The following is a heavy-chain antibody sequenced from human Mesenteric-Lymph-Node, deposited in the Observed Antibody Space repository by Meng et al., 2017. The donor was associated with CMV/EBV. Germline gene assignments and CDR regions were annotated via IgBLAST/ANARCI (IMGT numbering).Heavy chain of an antibody. Sequence: GESLKISCAASGFTFSNAWMSWVRQAPGKGLEWVGRIKSKTDGGTTDYAAPVKGRFTISRDDSKNTLYLQMNSLKTEDTAVYYCTAQMGGFKGQQLVLFDYWGQGTLVTVSS. J-gene: IGHJ4*02. CDR1: GFTFSNAW. D-gene: IGHD6-13*01. CDR2: IKSKTDGGTT. V-gene: IGHV3-15*01. CDR3: TAQMGGFKGQQLVLFDY.